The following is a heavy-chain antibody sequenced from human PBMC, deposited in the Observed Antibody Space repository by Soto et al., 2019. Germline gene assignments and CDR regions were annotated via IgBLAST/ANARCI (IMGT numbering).Heavy chain of an antibody. V-gene: IGHV3-23*01. J-gene: IGHJ4*02. CDR1: GFTFSSYA. CDR3: ATTPSGDSSGYYHFDY. CDR2: ISGSGGST. D-gene: IGHD3-22*01. Sequence: EVQLLESGGGLVQPGGSLRLSCAASGFTFSSYAMSWVRQAPGKGLEWVSAISGSGGSTYYADSVKGRFTISRDNSKNMLYLQMNSLRAEDTAVYYCATTPSGDSSGYYHFDYWGQGTLVTVSS.